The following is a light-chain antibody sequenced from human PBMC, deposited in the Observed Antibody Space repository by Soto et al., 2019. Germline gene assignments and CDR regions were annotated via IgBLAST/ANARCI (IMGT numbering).Light chain of an antibody. V-gene: IGKV3-15*01. CDR1: QSVSSN. Sequence: EIVMTQSPATLSVSPGERATLSCRASQSVSSNLAWYQQKPGQAPRLLIFDVSTRATGIPASFSGSGSGTEFTLTISSLQSEDFAVYYCHQFNSWPQTFGQGTKVEIK. CDR2: DVS. J-gene: IGKJ1*01. CDR3: HQFNSWPQT.